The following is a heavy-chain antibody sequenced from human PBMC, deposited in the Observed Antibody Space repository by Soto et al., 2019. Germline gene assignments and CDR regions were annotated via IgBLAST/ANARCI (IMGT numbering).Heavy chain of an antibody. D-gene: IGHD3-10*01. CDR3: ARRTPLYASESSRFDP. CDR2: IHYSGGA. CDR1: GGSITNNDYY. V-gene: IGHV4-39*01. Sequence: SETLSLTCIVSGGSITNNDYYWGWIRRPPGKGLEWIGTIHYSGGASYNPSLKSRVIISADTSKNQLSLRLSSVTAADTAVYYCARRTPLYASESSRFDPWGQGALVTSPQ. J-gene: IGHJ5*02.